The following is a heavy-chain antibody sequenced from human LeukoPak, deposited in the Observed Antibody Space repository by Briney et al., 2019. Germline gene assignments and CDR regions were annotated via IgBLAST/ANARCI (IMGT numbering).Heavy chain of an antibody. J-gene: IGHJ6*03. CDR3: ASTEQWLVSGLYYYYYMDV. D-gene: IGHD6-19*01. CDR1: GGTFSSYA. CDR2: IIPIFGTA. V-gene: IGHV1-69*05. Sequence: SVKVSCKASGGTFSSYAVSWVRQAPGQGLEWMGGIIPIFGTANYAQKFQGRVTITTDESTSTAYMELSSLRSEDTAVYYCASTEQWLVSGLYYYYYMDVWGKGTTVTVSS.